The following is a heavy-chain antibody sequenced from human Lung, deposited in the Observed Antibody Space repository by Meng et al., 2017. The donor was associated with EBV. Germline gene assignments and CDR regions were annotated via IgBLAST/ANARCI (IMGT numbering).Heavy chain of an antibody. CDR2: ISCYNGDT. CDR1: GYTFTHHG. CDR3: ARDPSNTSGRYAYFDY. J-gene: IGHJ4*02. Sequence: PVVQSGAEVKKPGASVRVSCKASGYTFTHHGISWIRQAPGQGLEWMGWISCYNGDTNYAQKLQGRVTMTTDTSTNTAYMDLRGLRSDDTAVYYCARDPSNTSGRYAYFDYWGQGTLVTVSS. D-gene: IGHD6-19*01. V-gene: IGHV1-18*01.